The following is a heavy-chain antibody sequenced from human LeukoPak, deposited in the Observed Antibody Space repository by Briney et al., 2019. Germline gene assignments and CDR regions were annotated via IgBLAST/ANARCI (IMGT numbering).Heavy chain of an antibody. CDR2: IIPILGIA. D-gene: IGHD2-21*02. V-gene: IGHV1-69*04. J-gene: IGHJ6*02. Sequence: ASVKVSCKASGGTFSSYAISWVRQVPGQGLEWMGRIIPILGIANYAQKFQGRVTITADKSTSTAYMELSSLRSEDTAVYYCARVLVVVTAIPYYYYGMDVWGQGTTVTVSS. CDR3: ARVLVVVTAIPYYYYGMDV. CDR1: GGTFSSYA.